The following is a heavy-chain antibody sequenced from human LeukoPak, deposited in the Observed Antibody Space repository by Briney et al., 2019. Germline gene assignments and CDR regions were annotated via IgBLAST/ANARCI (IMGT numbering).Heavy chain of an antibody. J-gene: IGHJ3*02. V-gene: IGHV3-23*01. CDR2: ISGTADSK. CDR3: AKADATIGGAFDT. D-gene: IGHD3-16*01. Sequence: GGSLRLSCAASRFIFRNYAMSWVRQAPGRGLEWLSIISGTADSKYYADSVKGRFTISRDNPRSTLYLEMNILRAEDTAVYYCAKADATIGGAFDTWVQGTMVIVSS. CDR1: RFIFRNYA.